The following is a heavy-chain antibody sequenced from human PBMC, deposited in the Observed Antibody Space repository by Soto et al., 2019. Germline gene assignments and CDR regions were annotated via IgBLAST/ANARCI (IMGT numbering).Heavy chain of an antibody. Sequence: ASVKVSCKASGYTFTSYGISWVRQAPGQGLEWMGWISAYNGNTNYAQKLQGRVTMTTDTSTSTAYMELRSLRSDDTAVYYCARDGFLGYCSSTSCSHYYYYGMDVWGQGTTVTVS. CDR1: GYTFTSYG. D-gene: IGHD2-2*01. CDR3: ARDGFLGYCSSTSCSHYYYYGMDV. CDR2: ISAYNGNT. J-gene: IGHJ6*02. V-gene: IGHV1-18*04.